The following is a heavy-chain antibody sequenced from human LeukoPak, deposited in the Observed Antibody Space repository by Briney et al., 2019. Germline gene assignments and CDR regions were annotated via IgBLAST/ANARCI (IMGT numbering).Heavy chain of an antibody. CDR1: GFTFSSYA. CDR3: ARLIAVAGTYWYFDL. V-gene: IGHV4-31*02. J-gene: IGHJ2*01. Sequence: LRLSCAASGFTFSSYAMSWVRQAPGKGLEWIGYIYYSGSTYYNPSLKSRVTISVDTSKNQFSLKLSSVTAADTAVYYCARLIAVAGTYWYFDLWGRGTLVTVSS. CDR2: IYYSGST. D-gene: IGHD6-19*01.